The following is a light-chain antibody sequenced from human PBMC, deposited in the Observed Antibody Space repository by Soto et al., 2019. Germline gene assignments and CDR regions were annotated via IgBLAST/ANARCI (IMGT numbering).Light chain of an antibody. CDR1: SSDVGGYNY. V-gene: IGLV2-14*01. CDR3: SSYTSSSLYV. Sequence: QSALTQPASVSGSPGQSITISCTGTSSDVGGYNYVSWYQQHPGKAPKLMIYEVSNRPSGGSNRFSGSKSSNTAPLTISGLQDEDEADYYCSSYTSSSLYVFGTGTKVTVL. CDR2: EVS. J-gene: IGLJ1*01.